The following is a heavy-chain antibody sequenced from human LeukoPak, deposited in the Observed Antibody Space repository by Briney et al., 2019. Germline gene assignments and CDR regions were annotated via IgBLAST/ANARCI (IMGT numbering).Heavy chain of an antibody. V-gene: IGHV1-2*02. Sequence: EASVKVSCKASGYTFTGYYMHWVRQAPGQGLEWMGWINPNSGGTNYAQKFQGRVTMTRDTSISTAYMELSRLRSDDTAVYYCAIAPFNCGGDCYPDYWGQGTLVTVSS. CDR1: GYTFTGYY. CDR3: AIAPFNCGGDCYPDY. CDR2: INPNSGGT. J-gene: IGHJ4*02. D-gene: IGHD2-21*02.